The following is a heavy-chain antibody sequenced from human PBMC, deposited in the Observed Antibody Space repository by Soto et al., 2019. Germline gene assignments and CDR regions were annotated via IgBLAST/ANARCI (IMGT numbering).Heavy chain of an antibody. V-gene: IGHV1-18*01. D-gene: IGHD1-26*01. J-gene: IGHJ6*03. CDR1: GYTFSSFG. CDR2: ISAYNGNT. CDR3: ARDGANVYRGGYYYYIDV. Sequence: QVQLVQSGAEVKKPGASVKVSCKASGYTFSSFGINWVRQAPGQGLEWMGWISAYNGNTNYAQKLQGRVTMTTDTSTSTAYMELRSLRSDDTAVYYCARDGANVYRGGYYYYIDVWGKGTTVTVSS.